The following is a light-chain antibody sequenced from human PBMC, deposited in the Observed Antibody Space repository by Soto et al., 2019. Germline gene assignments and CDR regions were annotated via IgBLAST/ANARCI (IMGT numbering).Light chain of an antibody. J-gene: IGLJ2*01. CDR2: DVS. CDR1: SSDIGAYNY. CDR3: TSYTSTNTLE. V-gene: IGLV2-14*01. Sequence: QSALTQPASVSGSPGQSITISCTGTSSDIGAYNYVSWYQQHPGKAPKLMIFDVSDRPSGVSNRFSGSKSGNTASLTISGLQAEDEADYYCTSYTSTNTLEVGGGTTLTVL.